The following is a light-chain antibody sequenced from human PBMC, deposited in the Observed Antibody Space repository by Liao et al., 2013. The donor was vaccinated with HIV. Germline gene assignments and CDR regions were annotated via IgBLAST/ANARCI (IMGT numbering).Light chain of an antibody. CDR3: YSAADNLRV. Sequence: SYELTQPPSVSVSPGQTATITCSGDNLGDEYACWYQQKPGQSPVLVIYQDTKRPSGIPERFSGSSSGTTVTLTISGAQVEDEADYYCYSAADNLRVFGGGTKLTVL. V-gene: IGLV3-1*01. CDR1: NLGDEY. CDR2: QDT. J-gene: IGLJ3*02.